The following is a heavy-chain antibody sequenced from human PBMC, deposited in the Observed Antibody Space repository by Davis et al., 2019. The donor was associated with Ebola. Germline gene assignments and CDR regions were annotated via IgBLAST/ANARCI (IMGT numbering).Heavy chain of an antibody. V-gene: IGHV1-46*01. CDR3: VRDLRGWGDFDY. D-gene: IGHD3-10*01. J-gene: IGHJ4*02. CDR1: GYTLLSYY. CDR2: INPNGGTT. Sequence: ASVKVSCTASGYTLLSYYAHWVRQAPGQGLEWMGIINPNGGTTNYAQKFQGRVTMTRDTSTNTLYMELSSLTSGDTAVYYCVRDLRGWGDFDYWGQGTLVTVSS.